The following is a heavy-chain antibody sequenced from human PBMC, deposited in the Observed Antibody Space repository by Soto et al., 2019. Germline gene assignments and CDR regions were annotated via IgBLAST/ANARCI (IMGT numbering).Heavy chain of an antibody. Sequence: SVKHACKAAGYALTRNDVSWVRQDTRQGLEWMGWMNPGSGDTGYAQKFQGRVTMTRDISIATAYMDLNSLTSEDTAIYYCARMQSFGSLNWFDTSAQAPLLT. CDR1: GYALTRND. J-gene: IGHJ5*02. V-gene: IGHV1-8*01. CDR2: MNPGSGDT. CDR3: ARMQSFGSLNWFDT. D-gene: IGHD5-18*01.